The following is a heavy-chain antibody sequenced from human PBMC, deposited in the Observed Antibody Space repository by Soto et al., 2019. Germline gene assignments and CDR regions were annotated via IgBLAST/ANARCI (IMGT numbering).Heavy chain of an antibody. Sequence: NPSETPSLTCTVSRGSFGSGSYYWSWLRQHPGKGLEGIGYIYYSGSTYYNPSLTSRVTISVDTSKNQFSLKLSSVTAAATAVYYCARVPFVRYGYHCGMGVWGQGTTGTVFS. J-gene: IGHJ6*02. D-gene: IGHD1-20*01. CDR1: RGSFGSGSYY. CDR3: ARVPFVRYGYHCGMGV. V-gene: IGHV4-31*03. CDR2: IYYSGST.